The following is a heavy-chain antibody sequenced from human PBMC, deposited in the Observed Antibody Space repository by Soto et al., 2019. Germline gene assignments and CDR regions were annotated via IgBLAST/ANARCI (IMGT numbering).Heavy chain of an antibody. J-gene: IGHJ4*02. CDR3: ARASSTRADSSGYQDDY. CDR1: GGTFSSYT. V-gene: IGHV1-69*02. Sequence: QVQLVQSGAEVKKPGSSVKVSCKASGGTFSSYTISWVRQAPGQGLEWMGRIIPILGIANYAQKFQGRVKITADKSTSTAYMELSSLRSEDTAVYYCARASSTRADSSGYQDDYWGQGTLVTVSS. CDR2: IIPILGIA. D-gene: IGHD3-22*01.